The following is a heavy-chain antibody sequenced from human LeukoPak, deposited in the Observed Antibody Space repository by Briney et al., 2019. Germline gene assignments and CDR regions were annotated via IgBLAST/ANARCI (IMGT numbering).Heavy chain of an antibody. V-gene: IGHV3-74*01. CDR1: GFSFSSSW. CDR3: AKGLRYFDWLFGSPDY. CDR2: INDDETST. Sequence: GGSLRLSCAASGFSFSSSWMHWVRQVPGKGLVWVSRINDDETSTSYADSVKGRFTISRDNAKNTLYLQMNSLRAEDTAVYYCAKGLRYFDWLFGSPDYWGQGTLVTVSS. D-gene: IGHD3-9*01. J-gene: IGHJ4*02.